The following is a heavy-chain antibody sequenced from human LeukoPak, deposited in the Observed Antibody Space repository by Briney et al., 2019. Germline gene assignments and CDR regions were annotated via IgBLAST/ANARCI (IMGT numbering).Heavy chain of an antibody. CDR3: ARAPSLLDPFDY. D-gene: IGHD6-6*01. J-gene: IGHJ4*02. CDR2: ISSSSSYI. V-gene: IGHV3-21*01. Sequence: GGSLRLSCVASGFTFSSYTMNWVRQAPGKGLEWVSSISSSSSYIYYADSVKGRFTISRDNAKNSLYLQMNSLRADDTAVYYCARAPSLLDPFDYWGQGTLVTVSS. CDR1: GFTFSSYT.